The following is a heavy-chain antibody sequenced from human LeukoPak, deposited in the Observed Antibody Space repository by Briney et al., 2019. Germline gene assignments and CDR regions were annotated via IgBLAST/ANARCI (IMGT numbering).Heavy chain of an antibody. CDR1: GFTFSSYA. CDR2: ISGSGGST. Sequence: GGSLRLSCAASGFTFSSYAMSWVRQAPGKGLEWVSAISGSGGSTYYADSVKGRFTISRDNSKNTPYLQMNSLRAEDTAVYYCAKSITMIVVVTYTDYWGQGTLVTVSS. CDR3: AKSITMIVVVTYTDY. D-gene: IGHD3-22*01. J-gene: IGHJ4*02. V-gene: IGHV3-23*01.